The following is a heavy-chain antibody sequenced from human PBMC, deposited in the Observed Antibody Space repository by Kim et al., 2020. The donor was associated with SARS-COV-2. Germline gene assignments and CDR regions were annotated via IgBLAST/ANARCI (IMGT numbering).Heavy chain of an antibody. Sequence: GGSLRLSCAASGFTFSSYAMSWVRQAPGKGLEWVSAISGSGGSTYYADSVKGRFTISRDNSKNTLYLQMNSLRADDTAVYYCAKDYCSGGSCYPNWYYYYYSSMDACGEKATVTLSP. CDR3: AKDYCSGGSCYPNWYYYYYSSMDA. CDR1: GFTFSSYA. J-gene: IGHJ6*04. CDR2: ISGSGGST. D-gene: IGHD2-15*01. V-gene: IGHV3-23*01.